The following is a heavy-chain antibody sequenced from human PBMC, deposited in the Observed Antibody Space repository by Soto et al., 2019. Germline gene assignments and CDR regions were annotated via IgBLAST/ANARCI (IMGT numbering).Heavy chain of an antibody. CDR1: GFTFSSYG. CDR3: ARVESLYDFWSGYYTDPKGGYFDY. V-gene: IGHV3-33*01. CDR2: IWYDGGNK. Sequence: GGSLRLSCAASGFTFSSYGMHWVRQAPGKGLEWVAVIWYDGGNKYYADSVKGRFTISRDNSKNTLYLQMNSLRAEDTAVYYCARVESLYDFWSGYYTDPKGGYFDYWGQGTLVTVSS. J-gene: IGHJ4*02. D-gene: IGHD3-3*01.